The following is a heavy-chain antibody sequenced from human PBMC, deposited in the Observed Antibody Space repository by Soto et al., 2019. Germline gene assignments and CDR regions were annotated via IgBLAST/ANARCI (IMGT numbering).Heavy chain of an antibody. V-gene: IGHV1-18*04. D-gene: IGHD2-21*01. Sequence: QVQLVQSGAELKKPGASVKVSCKASGYTFTNHGISWVRQAPGQGFEWAGWVSGYNDKTKSAQKFQGRVTMTTDTSTNTAYMELRSLRSDDTAVYFCARDFYPVAYFFDYWGQGTLVTVSS. J-gene: IGHJ4*02. CDR3: ARDFYPVAYFFDY. CDR1: GYTFTNHG. CDR2: VSGYNDKT.